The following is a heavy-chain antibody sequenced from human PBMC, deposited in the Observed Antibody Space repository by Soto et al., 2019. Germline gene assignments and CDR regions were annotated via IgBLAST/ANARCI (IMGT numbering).Heavy chain of an antibody. D-gene: IGHD2-21*01. CDR2: ISVSDGSSYSK. CDR1: GFSLSSYT. J-gene: IGHJ5*02. CDR3: ANTPGDIPLYWCEP. Sequence: PWGALRLSCVGSGFSLSSYTMSWVRQGPGKGLQWVSTISVSDGSSYSKYYADSVKGRFTVSRDKNKNTLYLQITSLRVEDTAVYYCANTPGDIPLYWCEPWGKGNLVIVSS. V-gene: IGHV3-23*01.